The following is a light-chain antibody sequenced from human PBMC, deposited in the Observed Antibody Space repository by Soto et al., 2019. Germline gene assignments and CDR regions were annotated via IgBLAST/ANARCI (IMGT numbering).Light chain of an antibody. Sequence: IVLPQSTGTLSLSPGERATLSCRTSQSVSNNYLAWYQQKPGQAPRLLIYGASSRATGVPDRFSGSGPGTDFTLSISRLEPEDFAVYYCQQYSNRWTFGQGTKVDIK. CDR2: GAS. CDR1: QSVSNNY. V-gene: IGKV3-20*01. J-gene: IGKJ1*01. CDR3: QQYSNRWT.